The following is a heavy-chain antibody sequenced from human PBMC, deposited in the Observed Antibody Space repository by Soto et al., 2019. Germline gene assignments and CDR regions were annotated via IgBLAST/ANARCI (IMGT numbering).Heavy chain of an antibody. J-gene: IGHJ6*02. Sequence: GGSLRLSXAASGFTFSDYYMSWIRQAPGKGLEWVSYISSSGSTIYYADSVKGRFTISRDNAKNSLYLQMNSLRAEDTAVYYCARDQPDSYCSGGSCYSSLFYYYYGMDVWGQGTTVTVSS. V-gene: IGHV3-11*01. CDR3: ARDQPDSYCSGGSCYSSLFYYYYGMDV. CDR1: GFTFSDYY. CDR2: ISSSGSTI. D-gene: IGHD2-15*01.